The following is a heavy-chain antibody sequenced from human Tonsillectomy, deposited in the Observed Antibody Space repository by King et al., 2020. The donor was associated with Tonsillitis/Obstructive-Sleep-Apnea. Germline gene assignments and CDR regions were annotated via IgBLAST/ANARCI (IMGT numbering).Heavy chain of an antibody. V-gene: IGHV4-59*01. CDR1: GGSISNDY. D-gene: IGHD6-19*01. Sequence: VQLQESGPGLVKPSETLSLTCTVSGGSISNDYWSWIRQPPGKGLEWIGYIYYSGMPHYNPPLKSRVTLSVDTSENQFSLKLSAVTAADSAVYYCVRVVRSGWYLGFDYWGQGTLVTVSS. CDR2: IYYSGMP. J-gene: IGHJ4*02. CDR3: VRVVRSGWYLGFDY.